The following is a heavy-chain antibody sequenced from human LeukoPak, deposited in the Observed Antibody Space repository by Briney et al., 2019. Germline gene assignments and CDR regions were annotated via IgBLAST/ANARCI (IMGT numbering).Heavy chain of an antibody. V-gene: IGHV1-69*13. CDR1: GGTFSSYA. D-gene: IGHD4-11*01. Sequence: GASVKVSCKASGGTFSSYAISWVRQAPGQGLEWMGGIIPIFGTANYAQKFQGRVTIPADESTSTAYMELSSLRSEDTAVYYCATVDYSTVTTFWFDPWGQGTLVTVSS. CDR3: ATVDYSTVTTFWFDP. CDR2: IIPIFGTA. J-gene: IGHJ5*02.